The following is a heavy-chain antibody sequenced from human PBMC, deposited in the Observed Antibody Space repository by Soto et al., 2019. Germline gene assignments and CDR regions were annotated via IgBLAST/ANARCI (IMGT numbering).Heavy chain of an antibody. D-gene: IGHD6-19*01. V-gene: IGHV6-1*01. CDR2: TYYRSRWYN. Sequence: SHTLSLTCAISGDSVSGNSAAWNWIRQSPSRGLEWLGRTYYRSRWYNDYAVSVKSRITVTPDTSKNQFSLHLNSVTPEDTAVYYCAREFPHYVSSDSYLDYWGQGALVTVSS. CDR1: GDSVSGNSAA. J-gene: IGHJ4*02. CDR3: AREFPHYVSSDSYLDY.